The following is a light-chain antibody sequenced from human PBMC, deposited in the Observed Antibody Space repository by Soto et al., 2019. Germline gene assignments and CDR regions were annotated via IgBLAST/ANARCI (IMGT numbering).Light chain of an antibody. V-gene: IGKV2-28*01. J-gene: IGKJ2*01. Sequence: DIVMTQSPLSLPVTPGXPASISCRSSQSLLHSNGYNYLDWYLQKPGQSPQLLIYLGSNRASGVPDRFSGSGSGTDFTLKISRVEAEDVGVYYCMQALQTPPTFGQGTKVDIK. CDR3: MQALQTPPT. CDR1: QSLLHSNGYNY. CDR2: LGS.